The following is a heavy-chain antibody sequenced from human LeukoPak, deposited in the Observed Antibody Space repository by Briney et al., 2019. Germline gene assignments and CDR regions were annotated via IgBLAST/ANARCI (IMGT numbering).Heavy chain of an antibody. D-gene: IGHD1-1*01. CDR3: ARDLEGNWFDP. Sequence: GRSLRLSCAASGFTFSSYAMHWVRQAPGKGLEWVAVISYDGSNEYYADSVKGRFTISRDNSKNTLYLQMNSLRAEDTAVYYCARDLEGNWFDPWGQGTLVTVSS. CDR2: ISYDGSNE. CDR1: GFTFSSYA. V-gene: IGHV3-30*04. J-gene: IGHJ5*02.